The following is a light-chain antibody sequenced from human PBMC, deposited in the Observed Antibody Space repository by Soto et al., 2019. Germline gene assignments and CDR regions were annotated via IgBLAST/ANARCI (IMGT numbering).Light chain of an antibody. CDR2: LGS. CDR1: HSLLHSNGFNY. CDR3: MPALTTPWT. Sequence: IGVAQARRALPDTPGEPASISCRSSHSLLHSNGFNYLDWYLKKKGKSPQXXIYLGSNRASGVPDRLSGSGQGTAFTMELRRVQAEDVAVPHCMPALTTPWTFGQGTKLDIK. J-gene: IGKJ1*01. V-gene: IGKV2-28*01.